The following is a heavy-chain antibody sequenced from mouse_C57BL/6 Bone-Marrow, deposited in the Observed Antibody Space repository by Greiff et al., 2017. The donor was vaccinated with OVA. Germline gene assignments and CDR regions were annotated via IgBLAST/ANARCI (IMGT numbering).Heavy chain of an antibody. CDR2: IDPSDSYT. D-gene: IGHD4-1*01. CDR1: GYTFTSYW. J-gene: IGHJ2*01. CDR3: AGLTFDY. V-gene: IGHV1-59*01. Sequence: VKLQQPGAELVRPGTSVKLSCKASGYTFTSYWMHWVKQRPGQGLEWIGVIDPSDSYTNYNQKFKGKATLTVDTSSSTAYMQLSSLTSEDSAVYYCAGLTFDYWGQGTTLTVSS.